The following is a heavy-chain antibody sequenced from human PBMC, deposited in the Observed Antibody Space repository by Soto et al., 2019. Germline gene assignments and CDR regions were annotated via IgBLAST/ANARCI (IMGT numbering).Heavy chain of an antibody. D-gene: IGHD3-16*02. CDR1: GDSINSGDYH. V-gene: IGHV4-30-4*01. CDR2: IYYSGST. Sequence: SETLSLTCTVSGDSINSGDYHWSWIRQSPGKGLEGIGAIYYSGSTYYNPSLKRRMRISVDTSKSQFSLKVNSVTAADTAVYYCARAYRVPSAGAMDVWGQGTTVTVSS. J-gene: IGHJ6*02. CDR3: ARAYRVPSAGAMDV.